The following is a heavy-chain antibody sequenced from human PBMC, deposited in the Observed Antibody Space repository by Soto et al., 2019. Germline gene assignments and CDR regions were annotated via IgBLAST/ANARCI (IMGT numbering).Heavy chain of an antibody. J-gene: IGHJ5*02. CDR3: ARDSPDGIAAAGTGTWFDP. CDR2: IYYSGST. Sequence: SETLSLTCTVSGGSISSSSYYWGWIRQPPGKGLEWIGSIYYSGSTYYNPSLKSRVTISVDTSKNQFSLKLSSVTAADTAVYYCARDSPDGIAAAGTGTWFDPWGQGTLVTVSS. V-gene: IGHV4-39*07. CDR1: GGSISSSSYY. D-gene: IGHD6-13*01.